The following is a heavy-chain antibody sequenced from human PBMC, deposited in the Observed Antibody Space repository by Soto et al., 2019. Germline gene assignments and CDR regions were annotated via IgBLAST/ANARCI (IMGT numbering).Heavy chain of an antibody. J-gene: IGHJ6*02. CDR3: ARVDGESRMDV. V-gene: IGHV3-11*06. CDR2: IVSGSTYT. Sequence: QVQLLESGGGLVKPGGSLRLSCAASGFTFSDYYMSWIRQAPGKGLEWISYIVSGSTYTNYADSVKGRFTISRDNAKESLYLEMNSLRAGDTAVYYCARVDGESRMDVWGQGTTVSVSS. CDR1: GFTFSDYY. D-gene: IGHD2-21*01.